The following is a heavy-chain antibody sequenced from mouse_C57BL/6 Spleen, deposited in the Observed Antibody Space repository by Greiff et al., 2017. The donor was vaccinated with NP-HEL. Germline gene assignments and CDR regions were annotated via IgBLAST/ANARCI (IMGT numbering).Heavy chain of an antibody. V-gene: IGHV1-69*01. D-gene: IGHD1-1*01. CDR2: IDPSDSYT. Sequence: VQLQQPGAELVMPGASVKLSCKASGYTFTSYWMHWVKQRPGQGLEWIGEIDPSDSYTNYNQKFKGKSTLTVDKSSSTAYMQLSSLTSEDSAVYYCARNYYGSSPPYAMDYWGQGTSVTVSS. J-gene: IGHJ4*01. CDR1: GYTFTSYW. CDR3: ARNYYGSSPPYAMDY.